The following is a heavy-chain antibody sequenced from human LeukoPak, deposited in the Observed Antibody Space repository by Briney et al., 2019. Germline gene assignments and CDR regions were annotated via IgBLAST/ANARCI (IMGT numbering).Heavy chain of an antibody. J-gene: IGHJ4*02. CDR3: ARDYCSSTSCLFDY. Sequence: ASVKVSCKASGYTFTGYCVHWVRQAPGQGLEWMGRINPNSGDTNYAQKFQGRVTMTRDTSISTAYMELSRLTSDDTAMYYCARDYCSSTSCLFDYWGQGTLVTVSS. D-gene: IGHD2-2*01. CDR2: INPNSGDT. CDR1: GYTFTGYC. V-gene: IGHV1-2*06.